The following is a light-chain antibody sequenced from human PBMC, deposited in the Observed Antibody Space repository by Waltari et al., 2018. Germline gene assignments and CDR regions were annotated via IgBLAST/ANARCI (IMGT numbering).Light chain of an antibody. CDR1: QTFSSSY. CDR2: GAS. J-gene: IGKJ4*01. Sequence: EIVLTQSPGTLSLSPGERDTLSCRASQTFSSSYLAWYQQKPGQAPRPLIYGASTRAAGCPVRFSGSGSGTDVTLTISRLEPEDFAVYYCQHYGTSPPLTFGGGTKVEIK. CDR3: QHYGTSPPLT. V-gene: IGKV3-20*01.